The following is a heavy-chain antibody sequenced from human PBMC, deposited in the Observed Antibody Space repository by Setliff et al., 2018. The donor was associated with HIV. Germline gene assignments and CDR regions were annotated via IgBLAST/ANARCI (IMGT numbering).Heavy chain of an antibody. J-gene: IGHJ3*02. V-gene: IGHV4-39*01. CDR2: IYYSGST. CDR1: GGSISSSSYY. CDR3: ARHIVGPYAFDI. Sequence: SETLSLTCTVSGGSISSSSYYWGWIRQPPGKGLEWIGSIYYSGSTYYNPSLKSRVTISVDTSKNQFSLKLSSVTAADTAVYYCARHIVGPYAFDIWGQGTMVTVS. D-gene: IGHD1-26*01.